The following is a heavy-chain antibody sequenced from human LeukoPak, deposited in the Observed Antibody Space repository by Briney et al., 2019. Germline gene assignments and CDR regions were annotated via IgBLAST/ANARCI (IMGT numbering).Heavy chain of an antibody. V-gene: IGHV3-23*01. Sequence: PGGSLRLSCAASGFTFTTYDMSWVRQAPGKGLEWVSAIISSGGSTYYADSVKGRFTISRDNSKNTLYLQMNSLRAEDTAVYYCAKNTAMTTFDYWGQGTLVTVSS. D-gene: IGHD5-18*01. CDR2: IISSGGST. CDR1: GFTFTTYD. J-gene: IGHJ4*02. CDR3: AKNTAMTTFDY.